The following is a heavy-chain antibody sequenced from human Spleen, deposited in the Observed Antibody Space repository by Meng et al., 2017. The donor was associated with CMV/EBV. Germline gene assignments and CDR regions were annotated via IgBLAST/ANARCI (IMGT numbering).Heavy chain of an antibody. D-gene: IGHD1-7*01. V-gene: IGHV4-59*01. Sequence: GSLRLSCTISGGPISSYHWSWIRQPPGKGLEWIGYIYYNGRTNYNPSLKSRVTISVDTSKNQFSLKLSSVTAADTAVYYCARAGINGTTYWFDPWGQGTLVTVSS. J-gene: IGHJ5*02. CDR1: GGPISSYH. CDR2: IYYNGRT. CDR3: ARAGINGTTYWFDP.